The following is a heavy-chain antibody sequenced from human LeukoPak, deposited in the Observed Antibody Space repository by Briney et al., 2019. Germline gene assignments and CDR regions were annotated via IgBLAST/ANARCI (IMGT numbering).Heavy chain of an antibody. J-gene: IGHJ4*02. Sequence: GASVKVSCRASGYTFTSYTLHWVRHAPGQRLEWMGWINAGNGNTKYSQKFQGRVTITRDTSASTAYMELSSLRSEDTAVYYCARQITYGDIYFDYWGQGTLVTVSS. CDR3: ARQITYGDIYFDY. D-gene: IGHD4-17*01. V-gene: IGHV1-3*01. CDR1: GYTFTSYT. CDR2: INAGNGNT.